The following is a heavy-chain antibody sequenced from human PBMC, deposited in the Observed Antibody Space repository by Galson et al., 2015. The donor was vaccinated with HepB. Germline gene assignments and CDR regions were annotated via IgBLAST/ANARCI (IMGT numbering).Heavy chain of an antibody. CDR1: GFTFSSYS. J-gene: IGHJ4*02. D-gene: IGHD3-22*01. CDR2: ISSSSSYI. V-gene: IGHV3-21*01. CDR3: ARRGMYYYDSSGYSF. Sequence: SLRLSCAASGFTFSSYSMNWVRQAPGKGLEWVSSISSSSSYIYYADSVKGRFTISRDNAKNSLYLQMNSLRAEDTAVYYCARRGMYYYDSSGYSFWGQGTLVTVSS.